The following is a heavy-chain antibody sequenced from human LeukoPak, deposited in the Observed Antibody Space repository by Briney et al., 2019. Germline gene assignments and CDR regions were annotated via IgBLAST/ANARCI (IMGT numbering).Heavy chain of an antibody. CDR3: ARHKQSGTYYDAFDI. J-gene: IGHJ3*02. V-gene: IGHV4-39*01. Sequence: SETLSLTCTVSGGSIGSTTYYWGWIRQPPGKELECIGSIYYSGSTYYNPSLKSRVTISLDTSKNQFSLKLSSVTAADAAVYYCARHKQSGTYYDAFDIWGQGTMVTVSS. CDR2: IYYSGST. CDR1: GGSIGSTTYY. D-gene: IGHD1-26*01.